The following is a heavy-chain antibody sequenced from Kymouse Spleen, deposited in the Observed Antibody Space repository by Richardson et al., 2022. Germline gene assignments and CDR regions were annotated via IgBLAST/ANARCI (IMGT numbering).Heavy chain of an antibody. CDR2: IKQDGSEK. CDR3: ASVAAAGTLDY. CDR1: GFTFSSYW. V-gene: IGHV3-7*01. J-gene: IGHJ4*02. Sequence: EVQLVESGGGLVQPGGSLRLSCAASGFTFSSYWMSWVRQAPGKGLEWVANIKQDGSEKYYVDSVKGRFTISRDNAKNSLYLQMNSLRAEDTAVYYCASVAAAGTLDYWGQGTLVTVSS. D-gene: IGHD6-13*01.